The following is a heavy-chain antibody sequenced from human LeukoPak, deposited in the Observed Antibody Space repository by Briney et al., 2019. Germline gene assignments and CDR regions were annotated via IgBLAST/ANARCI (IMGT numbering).Heavy chain of an antibody. D-gene: IGHD2-21*02. CDR1: GFTFSSYA. Sequence: GRSLRLSCAASGFTFSSYAMHWVRQAPGKGLEWVAVISYDGSNKYYADSVKGRFTISRGNSKNTLYLQMNSLRAEDTAVYYCARGQRRLYAFDIWGQGTMVTVSS. J-gene: IGHJ3*02. CDR3: ARGQRRLYAFDI. CDR2: ISYDGSNK. V-gene: IGHV3-30-3*01.